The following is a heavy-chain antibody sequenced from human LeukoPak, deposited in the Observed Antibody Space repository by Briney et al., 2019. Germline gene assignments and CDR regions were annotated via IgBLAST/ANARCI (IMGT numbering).Heavy chain of an antibody. Sequence: SETLSLTCTVSGGSISSGSYYWSWIRQPAGKGLEWIGRIYTSGSTNYNPSLKSRVTISVDTSKNQFSLKLSSVTAADTAVYYCARGWYYYDSSGSHTWFDPWGQGTLVTVSS. CDR2: IYTSGST. CDR3: ARGWYYYDSSGSHTWFDP. D-gene: IGHD3-22*01. CDR1: GGSISSGSYY. J-gene: IGHJ5*02. V-gene: IGHV4-61*02.